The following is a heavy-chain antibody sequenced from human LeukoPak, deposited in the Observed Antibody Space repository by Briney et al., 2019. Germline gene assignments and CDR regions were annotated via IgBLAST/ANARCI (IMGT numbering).Heavy chain of an antibody. V-gene: IGHV3-66*01. CDR2: IYSDGST. Sequence: PGGSLRLSCAASGFTVSSNYMTWVRQPPGKGLEWVSVIYSDGSTYYADSVEGRFTISRDNSKNTLYLRMNSLRAEDTAVYYCAREPRSGGYWGQGTLVTVSS. J-gene: IGHJ4*02. CDR1: GFTVSSNY. D-gene: IGHD3-16*02. CDR3: AREPRSGGY.